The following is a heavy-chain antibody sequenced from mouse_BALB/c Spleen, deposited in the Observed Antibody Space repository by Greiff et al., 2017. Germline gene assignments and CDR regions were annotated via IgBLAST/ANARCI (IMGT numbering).Heavy chain of an antibody. J-gene: IGHJ4*01. CDR2: IYYSGTI. D-gene: IGHD1-1*01. V-gene: IGHV3-5*02. CDR1: GISITTGNYR. CDR3: ARDIRTSYYYAMDY. Sequence: EVQLQESGPGLVKPSQTVSLTCTVTGISITTGNYRWSWIRQFPGNKLEWIGYIYYSGTITYNPSLTSRTTITRDTSKNQFFLEMNSLTAEDTATYYGARDIRTSYYYAMDYWGQGTSVTVSS.